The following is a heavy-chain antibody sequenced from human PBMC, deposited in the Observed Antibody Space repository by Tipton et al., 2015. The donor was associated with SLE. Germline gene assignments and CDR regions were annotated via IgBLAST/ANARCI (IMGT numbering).Heavy chain of an antibody. J-gene: IGHJ4*02. D-gene: IGHD1-1*01. CDR2: IYHSGST. V-gene: IGHV4-59*01. Sequence: TLSLTCTVSGGSMSTYYWSWIRQPPGKGLEWIGYIYHSGSTNYNPSLRSRVTISVDTSKNQLSLQLSSVTTADTAVYYCARGAPQGLEPVDYWGQGTLVTVSA. CDR1: GGSMSTYY. CDR3: ARGAPQGLEPVDY.